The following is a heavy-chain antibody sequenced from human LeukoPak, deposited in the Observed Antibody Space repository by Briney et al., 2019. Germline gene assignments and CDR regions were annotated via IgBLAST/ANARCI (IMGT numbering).Heavy chain of an antibody. J-gene: IGHJ5*02. Sequence: SVKVSCKASGGTFSTYAISWVRQAPGQGLEWVGGIIPIFGTANYAQKLQGRVTMATDTSTSTAYMELRSLRSDDTAVYYCARDQIWFGETHNWFDPWGQGTLVTVSS. CDR1: GGTFSTYA. CDR3: ARDQIWFGETHNWFDP. CDR2: IIPIFGTA. V-gene: IGHV1-69*05. D-gene: IGHD3-10*01.